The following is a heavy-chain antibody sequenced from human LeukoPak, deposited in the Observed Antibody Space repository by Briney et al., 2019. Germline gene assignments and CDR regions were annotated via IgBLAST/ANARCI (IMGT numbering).Heavy chain of an antibody. Sequence: GESLKISCKGSGYSFTSYWIGWMRQMPGEGLEWMGIICPGDSDTRYSPSFQGQVTISADKSISTAYLQWSSLKASDTAMYYCARRGADISFDYWGQGTQVTVSS. V-gene: IGHV5-51*01. CDR2: ICPGDSDT. J-gene: IGHJ4*02. CDR1: GYSFTSYW. CDR3: ARRGADISFDY.